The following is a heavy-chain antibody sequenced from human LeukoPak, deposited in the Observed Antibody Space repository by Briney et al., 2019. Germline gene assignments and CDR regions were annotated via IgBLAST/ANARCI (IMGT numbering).Heavy chain of an antibody. Sequence: PSETLSLTCAVYGGSFSGYCWSWIRQPPGKGLEWIGEINHSGSTNYNPSLKSRVTISVDTSNNQFSLKLSSVTAADTAVYYCARGSSSGWVGDAFDIWGQGTMVTVSS. J-gene: IGHJ3*02. CDR1: GGSFSGYC. CDR2: INHSGST. V-gene: IGHV4-34*01. D-gene: IGHD6-19*01. CDR3: ARGSSSGWVGDAFDI.